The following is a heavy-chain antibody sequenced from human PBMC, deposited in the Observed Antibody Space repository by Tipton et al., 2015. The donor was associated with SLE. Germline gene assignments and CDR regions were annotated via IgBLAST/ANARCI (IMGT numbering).Heavy chain of an antibody. V-gene: IGHV4-39*07. CDR3: ARVGRDGYNFDY. J-gene: IGHJ4*02. Sequence: GLVKPSETLSLICRVSDDYISTRDFYWAWVRQAPGMGLEWIGTISYSGNTDFNPSLKSRATISVDTSKNQFSLTLSSVTAADTAVYYCARVGRDGYNFDYWGQGTLVTVSS. D-gene: IGHD5-24*01. CDR2: ISYSGNT. CDR1: DDYISTRDFY.